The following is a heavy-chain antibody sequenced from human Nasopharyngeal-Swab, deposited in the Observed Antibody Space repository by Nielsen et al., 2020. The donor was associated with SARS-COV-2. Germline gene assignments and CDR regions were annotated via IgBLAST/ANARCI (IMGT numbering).Heavy chain of an antibody. CDR1: GYSFTSYW. CDR2: IYPGDSDT. CDR3: ARQTIYGGNSHDAFDI. V-gene: IGHV5-51*01. Sequence: GGSLRLSYKGSGYSFTSYWIGWVRQMPGKGLEWMGIIYPGDSDTRYSPSFQGQVTISADKSISTAYLQWSSLKASDTAMYYCARQTIYGGNSHDAFDIWGQGTMVTVSS. D-gene: IGHD4-23*01. J-gene: IGHJ3*02.